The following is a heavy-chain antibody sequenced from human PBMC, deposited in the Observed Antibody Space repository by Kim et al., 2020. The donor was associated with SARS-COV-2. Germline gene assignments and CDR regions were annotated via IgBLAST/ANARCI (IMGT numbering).Heavy chain of an antibody. CDR2: IYYSGST. Sequence: SETLSLTCTVSGGSISSSSYYWGWIRQPPGKGLEWIGSIYYSGSTYYNPSLKSRVTISVDTSKNQFSLKLSSVTAADTAVYYCLWFGELAAVYWGQGTLVTVSS. V-gene: IGHV4-39*01. J-gene: IGHJ4*02. D-gene: IGHD3-10*01. CDR3: LWFGELAAVY. CDR1: GGSISSSSYY.